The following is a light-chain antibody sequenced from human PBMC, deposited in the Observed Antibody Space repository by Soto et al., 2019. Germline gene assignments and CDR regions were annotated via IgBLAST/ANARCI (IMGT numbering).Light chain of an antibody. J-gene: IGKJ1*01. CDR1: QSVSSSY. CDR3: QQYNNWPPLT. V-gene: IGKV3D-15*01. CDR2: DAS. Sequence: EIVLTQSPGTLSLSPGERATLSCRASQSVSSSYLAWYQQKPGQAPRLLIYDASNRATGIPARFSGSGSGTEFTLTISSLQSEDFAVYYCQQYNNWPPLTFGQGTKVDIK.